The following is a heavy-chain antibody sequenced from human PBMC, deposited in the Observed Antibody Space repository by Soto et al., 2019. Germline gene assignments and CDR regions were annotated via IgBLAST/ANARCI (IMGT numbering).Heavy chain of an antibody. D-gene: IGHD1-7*01. V-gene: IGHV4-4*07. CDR1: VDSISSYS. J-gene: IGHJ4*02. CDR2: VSPSGHT. Sequence: PSETLALTCAFSVDSISSYSWNWIRQTAGRGLEWIGRVSPSGHTQYRSSFETRVTISVDMSTNQFFLELRYVTAADTAVYYCARESGENWSYEAYWGQGTQVTVSS. CDR3: ARESGENWSYEAY.